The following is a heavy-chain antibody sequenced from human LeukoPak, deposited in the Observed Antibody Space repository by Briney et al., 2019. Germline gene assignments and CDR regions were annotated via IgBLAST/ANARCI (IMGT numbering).Heavy chain of an antibody. D-gene: IGHD6-13*01. J-gene: IGHJ4*02. V-gene: IGHV3-23*01. CDR3: AKGRCGDSSCWYFDG. Sequence: GGSLRLSCAASGFTFNTYTMNWGRQAPGKGLEWVALISGSGSRGSGIGGNTYYADSVKGRFTISRDDSQNTVYLQMNSVRAEDTAIYFCAKGRCGDSSCWYFDGWAKGTRVTVSS. CDR1: GFTFNTYT. CDR2: ISGSGSRGSGIGGNT.